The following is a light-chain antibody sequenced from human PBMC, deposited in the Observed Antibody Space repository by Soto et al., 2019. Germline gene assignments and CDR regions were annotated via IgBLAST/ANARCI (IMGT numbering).Light chain of an antibody. CDR2: AAS. J-gene: IGKJ5*01. V-gene: IGKV1D-12*01. Sequence: DIQMTQSPSSVAASVGDRVTITCRASQDISNWLAWYQHKPGKAPKLLIYAASNLQSGVPSRFSGSGSVTDFTLSISSLQPEDFAPYYCQHANSFSTFGQGTRLEIK. CDR1: QDISNW. CDR3: QHANSFST.